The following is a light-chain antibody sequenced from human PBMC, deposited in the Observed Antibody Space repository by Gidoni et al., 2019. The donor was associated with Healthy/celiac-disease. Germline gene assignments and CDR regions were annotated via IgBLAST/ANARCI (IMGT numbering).Light chain of an antibody. CDR3: QQRSNWPPWT. Sequence: IVLTQSPATLSLYPGERATLSCRAIQSVSSHLAWYQQKPGQAPRLLIYDASNRATVIPARFSGSGSGTDFTLTISSLEPEDFAVYYCQQRSNWPPWTFGQGTKVEIK. J-gene: IGKJ1*01. V-gene: IGKV3-11*01. CDR2: DAS. CDR1: QSVSSH.